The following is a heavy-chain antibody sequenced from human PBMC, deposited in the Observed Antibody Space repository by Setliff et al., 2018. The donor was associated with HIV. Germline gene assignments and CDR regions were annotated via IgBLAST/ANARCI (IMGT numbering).Heavy chain of an antibody. Sequence: SETLSLTCAVSGYSVSSGYYWGWIRQPPGKGLEWIASVHYGGSIFYNPSLKSRVTLSVGTSKRQFFLNLSSATTADTAMYYCVRPSFGIGGGSMFDSWGQGIVVTVSS. CDR2: VHYGGSI. CDR3: VRPSFGIGGGSMFDS. V-gene: IGHV4-38-2*01. CDR1: GYSVSSGYY. J-gene: IGHJ4*02. D-gene: IGHD3-3*01.